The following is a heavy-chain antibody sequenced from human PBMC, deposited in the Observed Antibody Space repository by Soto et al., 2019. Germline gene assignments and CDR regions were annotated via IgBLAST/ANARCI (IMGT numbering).Heavy chain of an antibody. CDR3: AKMYRGYSGYIQS. Sequence: LRLSCATSGFTFTNYAMTWVRQGPGKGLEWVPSISAGGVSTYFADSVKGRFTISRDNSKNTLFLHMNSLRAEDTAVYYCAKMYRGYSGYIQSWGQGTLVTVSS. CDR1: GFTFTNYA. V-gene: IGHV3-23*01. CDR2: ISAGGVST. D-gene: IGHD5-12*01. J-gene: IGHJ5*02.